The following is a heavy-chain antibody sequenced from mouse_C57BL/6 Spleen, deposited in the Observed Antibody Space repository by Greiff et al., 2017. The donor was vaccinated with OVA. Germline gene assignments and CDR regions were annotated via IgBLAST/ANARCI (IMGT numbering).Heavy chain of an antibody. CDR1: GYTFTGYW. CDR3: ARSGMIYYYGSSYYFDY. D-gene: IGHD1-1*01. J-gene: IGHJ2*01. V-gene: IGHV1-9*01. CDR2: ILPGSGST. Sequence: VQLQQSGAELMKPGASVKLSCKATGYTFTGYWIEWVKQRPGHGLEWTGEILPGSGSTNYNEKFKGKATFTADTSSNTAYMQLSSLTTEDSAIYYCARSGMIYYYGSSYYFDYWGQGTTLTVSS.